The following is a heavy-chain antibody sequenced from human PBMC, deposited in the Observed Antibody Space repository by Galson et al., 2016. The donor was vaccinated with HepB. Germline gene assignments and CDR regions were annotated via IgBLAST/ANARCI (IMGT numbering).Heavy chain of an antibody. CDR3: AREYSTGYYERFLAKRARRGFDY. CDR2: TYYRAKWYN. Sequence: CAISGDSVSSNSAAWNWIRQSPSRGLEWLGRTYYRAKWYNDYAVSVKSRITINVDTSKNKSSLQLNSVTPEDTAVYYCAREYSTGYYERFLAKRARRGFDYWGQGTLVTVSS. D-gene: IGHD6-19*01. V-gene: IGHV6-1*01. J-gene: IGHJ4*02. CDR1: GDSVSSNSAA.